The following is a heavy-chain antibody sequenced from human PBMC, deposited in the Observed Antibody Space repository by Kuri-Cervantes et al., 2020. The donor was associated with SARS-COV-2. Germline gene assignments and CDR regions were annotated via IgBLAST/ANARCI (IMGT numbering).Heavy chain of an antibody. CDR3: ASRPPPGELGELRVSGMWSDAFDI. Sequence: GGSLRLSCAASGFTFSSYSMNWVRQAPGKGLEWVSSISSSSSYIYYADSVKGRFTISRDNAKNSLYPQMNSLRAEDTAVYYCASRPPPGELGELRVSGMWSDAFDIWGQGTMVTDSS. D-gene: IGHD1-26*01. CDR1: GFTFSSYS. J-gene: IGHJ3*02. CDR2: ISSSSSYI. V-gene: IGHV3-21*01.